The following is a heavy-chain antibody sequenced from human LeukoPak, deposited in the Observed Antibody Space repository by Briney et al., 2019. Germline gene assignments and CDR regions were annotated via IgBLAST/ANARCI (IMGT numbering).Heavy chain of an antibody. J-gene: IGHJ6*03. CDR3: ARVSDCSSTSCYFLYYYMDV. D-gene: IGHD2-2*01. V-gene: IGHV4-59*01. Sequence: PSETLSLTCTVSGGSISSYYWSWIRQPPGKGLEWLGYIYYSGSTNYNPSLKSRVTISVDTSKNQFSLKLSSVTAADTAVYYCARVSDCSSTSCYFLYYYMDVWGKGTTVTVSS. CDR2: IYYSGST. CDR1: GGSISSYY.